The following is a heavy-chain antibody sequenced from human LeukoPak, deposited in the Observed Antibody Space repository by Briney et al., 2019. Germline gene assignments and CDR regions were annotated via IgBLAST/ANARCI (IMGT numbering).Heavy chain of an antibody. Sequence: ASVKVSCKASGYTFTSYDINWVRQATGQGLEWMGWMNPNSGNTGYAQKFQGRVTITRNTSISTAYMELSSLRSEDTAVHYCARGVRYCSSTSCGSNGKYYFDYWGQGTLVTVSS. D-gene: IGHD2-2*01. CDR2: MNPNSGNT. J-gene: IGHJ4*02. CDR1: GYTFTSYD. V-gene: IGHV1-8*03. CDR3: ARGVRYCSSTSCGSNGKYYFDY.